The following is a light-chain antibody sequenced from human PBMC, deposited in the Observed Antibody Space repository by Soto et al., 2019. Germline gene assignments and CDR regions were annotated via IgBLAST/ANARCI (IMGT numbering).Light chain of an antibody. CDR1: TSNIGSNY. Sequence: QSVLTQPPSASGTPGQGVTISCSGSTSNIGSNYVYWYQQLPGTAPKLLIYRNNQRPSGVPDRFSGSKSGTSASLAISGLRSDDEADYYCSSYTRSSTLVVFGGGTKLTVL. J-gene: IGLJ3*02. CDR3: SSYTRSSTLVV. V-gene: IGLV1-47*01. CDR2: RNN.